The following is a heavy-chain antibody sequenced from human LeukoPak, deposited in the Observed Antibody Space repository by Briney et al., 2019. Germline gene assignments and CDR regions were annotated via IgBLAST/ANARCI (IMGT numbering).Heavy chain of an antibody. CDR3: ARDNSSSWYSDAFDI. Sequence: GGSLRLSCAASGFTFSSYSMNWVRQAPGKGLEWVSSISSSSSYIYYADSVKGRFTISRDNAKNSLYLQMNSLRAEDTAVYYCARDNSSSWYSDAFDIWGQGTMVTVSS. CDR2: ISSSSSYI. J-gene: IGHJ3*02. CDR1: GFTFSSYS. D-gene: IGHD6-13*01. V-gene: IGHV3-21*01.